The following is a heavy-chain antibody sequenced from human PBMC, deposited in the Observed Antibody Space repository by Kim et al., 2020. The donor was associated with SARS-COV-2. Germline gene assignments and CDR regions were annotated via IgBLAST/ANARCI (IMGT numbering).Heavy chain of an antibody. D-gene: IGHD1-1*01. V-gene: IGHV3-74*01. CDR2: INSDGSNI. CDR1: GFTFSSYC. J-gene: IGHJ4*02. CDR3: VRDGYTIAIDY. Sequence: GGSLRLSCAASGFTFSSYCMHWVRQAPGKGLVWVSRINSDGSNINYADFVKGRFTISRDNAKNTLYLQMNSLRADDTAVYFFVRDGYTIAIDYWGQGTLLTVSS.